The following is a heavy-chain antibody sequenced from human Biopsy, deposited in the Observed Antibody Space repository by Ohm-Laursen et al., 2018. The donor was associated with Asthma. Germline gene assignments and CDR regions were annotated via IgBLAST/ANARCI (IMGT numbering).Heavy chain of an antibody. Sequence: TLSLTCAVSGGSINNFYWSWIRQPPGKGLESIGNVYYSGSTNYNPSLKSRVTISIDASKNQFSLKLTSVTAADTAVYYCARGVDRVTGLLDHFDSWGQGTLVTVSS. J-gene: IGHJ4*02. D-gene: IGHD2-21*02. V-gene: IGHV4-59*01. CDR1: GGSINNFY. CDR2: VYYSGST. CDR3: ARGVDRVTGLLDHFDS.